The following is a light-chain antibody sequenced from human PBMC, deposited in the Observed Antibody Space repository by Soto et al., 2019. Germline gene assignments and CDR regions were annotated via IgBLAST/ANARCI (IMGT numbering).Light chain of an antibody. J-gene: IGKJ5*01. Sequence: EMVMTQSPATLSMSPGERATLSCRASQSVSSNLAWYQQKPGQAPRLLIYGASTRAGGIPARFSGSGSGTEFTLTISSLQSEDVGVYFCQQYNNWPPITFGQGTRLDIK. CDR3: QQYNNWPPIT. V-gene: IGKV3-15*01. CDR2: GAS. CDR1: QSVSSN.